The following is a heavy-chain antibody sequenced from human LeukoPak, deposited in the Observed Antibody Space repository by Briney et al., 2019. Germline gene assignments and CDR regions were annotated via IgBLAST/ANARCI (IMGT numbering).Heavy chain of an antibody. CDR3: AKALCGRDAFNL. Sequence: PGGSLRPSCAASGFTYSDYAMSWVRQAPGKGLKWVSIMSGSGGTTYYARSVKGRFTISRDNSRNTLFLQMSSLRVEDTAVYYCAKALCGRDAFNLWGQGALVTVSS. V-gene: IGHV3-23*01. CDR2: MSGSGGTT. J-gene: IGHJ5*02. D-gene: IGHD5-24*01. CDR1: GFTYSDYA.